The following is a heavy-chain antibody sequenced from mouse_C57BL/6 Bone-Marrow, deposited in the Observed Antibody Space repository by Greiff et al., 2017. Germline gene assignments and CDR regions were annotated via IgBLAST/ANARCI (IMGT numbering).Heavy chain of an antibody. CDR3: ARTEDPTWCAY. V-gene: IGHV1-59*01. J-gene: IGHJ3*01. Sequence: QVQLQQPGAELVRPGTSVKLSCKASGYTFTSYWMHWVKQRPGQGLEWIGVIDPSDSYTNYNQKFKGKATLTVDTSSSTAYMQLSSLTSEDSAVYYCARTEDPTWCAYWGQGTLVTVSA. CDR2: IDPSDSYT. CDR1: GYTFTSYW.